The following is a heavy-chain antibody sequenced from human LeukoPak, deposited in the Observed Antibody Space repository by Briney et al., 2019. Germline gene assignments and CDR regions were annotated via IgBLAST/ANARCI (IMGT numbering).Heavy chain of an antibody. CDR3: ARDGWFGESRYFDL. CDR2: IYPSGTT. Sequence: SETLSLTCTVSGDSITGYYWSWIRQPAGKGLEWIGRIYPSGTTNYNPSLKSRVTISVDTSKNQFFLKLSSVTAADTAVYYCARDGWFGESRYFDLWGRGTLVTVSS. D-gene: IGHD3-10*01. V-gene: IGHV4-4*07. J-gene: IGHJ2*01. CDR1: GDSITGYY.